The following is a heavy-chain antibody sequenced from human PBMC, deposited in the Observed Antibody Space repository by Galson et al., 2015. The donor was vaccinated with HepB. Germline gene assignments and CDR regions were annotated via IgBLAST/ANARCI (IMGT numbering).Heavy chain of an antibody. CDR3: ARGGITMVRGAIRDGAFDI. V-gene: IGHV1-69*13. CDR1: GGTFSSYA. Sequence: SVKVSCKASGGTFSSYAISWVRQAPGQGLEWMGGIIPIFGTANYAQKFQGGVTITADESTSTAYMELSSLRSEDTAVYYCARGGITMVRGAIRDGAFDIWGQGTMVTVSS. CDR2: IIPIFGTA. D-gene: IGHD3-10*01. J-gene: IGHJ3*02.